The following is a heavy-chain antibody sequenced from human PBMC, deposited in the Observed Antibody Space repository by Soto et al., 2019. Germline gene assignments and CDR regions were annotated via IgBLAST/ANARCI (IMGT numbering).Heavy chain of an antibody. D-gene: IGHD1-26*01. CDR2: IYNSGRT. CDR1: GGSVNSDYYY. J-gene: IGHJ4*02. CDR3: AREYSNSPEDFDI. Sequence: PSETLSLTCTVSGGSVNSDYYYWTWIRQPPGKGLEWIGYIYNSGRTNYNPSLKSRVSISMDTSRNQFSLKLTSVTAADTAVFYCAREYSNSPEDFDIWGQGSLVTVSS. V-gene: IGHV4-61*01.